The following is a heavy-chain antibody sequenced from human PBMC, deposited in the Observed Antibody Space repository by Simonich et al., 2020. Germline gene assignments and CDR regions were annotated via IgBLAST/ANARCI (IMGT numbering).Heavy chain of an antibody. J-gene: IGHJ4*02. CDR1: GYTLTELS. CDR2: FDPEEGET. CDR3: ATNSPSSWGYHNFDY. D-gene: IGHD7-27*01. V-gene: IGHV1-24*01. Sequence: QVQLVQSGAEVKKPGASVKVSCKVSGYTLTELSMHWVRQAPGKGLEWRGGFDPEEGETIYAKKFQGRVTMTEDTSTDTAYMELSSLRSEDTAVYYCATNSPSSWGYHNFDYWGQGTLVTVSS.